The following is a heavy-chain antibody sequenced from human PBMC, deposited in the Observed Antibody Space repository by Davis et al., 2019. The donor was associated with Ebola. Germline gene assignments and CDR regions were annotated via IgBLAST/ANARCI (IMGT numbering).Heavy chain of an antibody. Sequence: GESLKISCAASGFTFSSYSMNWVRQAPGKGLEWVSSISSSSSYIYYADSVKGRFTISRDNAKNSLYLQMNSLRAEDTAVYYCARDLVGCSSTSCQYNWFDPWGQGTLVTVSS. D-gene: IGHD2-2*01. V-gene: IGHV3-21*01. CDR1: GFTFSSYS. J-gene: IGHJ5*02. CDR2: ISSSSSYI. CDR3: ARDLVGCSSTSCQYNWFDP.